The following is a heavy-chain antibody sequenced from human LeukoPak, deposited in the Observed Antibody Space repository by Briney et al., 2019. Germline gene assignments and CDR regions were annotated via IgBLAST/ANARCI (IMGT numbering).Heavy chain of an antibody. J-gene: IGHJ4*02. CDR3: AKRSGDYDSSGYFIDY. CDR2: ISYDGSNK. V-gene: IGHV3-30*18. CDR1: GFTFSSYG. D-gene: IGHD3-22*01. Sequence: GGSLTLSCAASGFTFSSYGMHWVRQAPGKGLEWVAVISYDGSNKYYADSVKGRFTISRDNSKNTLYLQMNSLRADDTAVYYCAKRSGDYDSSGYFIDYWGQGTVVTVSS.